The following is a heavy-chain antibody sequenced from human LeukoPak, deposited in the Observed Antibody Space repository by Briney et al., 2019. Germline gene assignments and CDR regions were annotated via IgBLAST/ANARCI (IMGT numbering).Heavy chain of an antibody. V-gene: IGHV3-9*01. J-gene: IGHJ3*02. CDR1: GFTFDDYA. CDR2: ISWNSGSI. CDR3: AKDLYSSGWYGAFDI. D-gene: IGHD6-13*01. Sequence: GRSLRLSCAASGFTFDDYAMHWVRQAPGKGLEWVSGISWNSGSIGYADSVKGRFTISRDNAKNSPYLQTNSLRAEDTALYYCAKDLYSSGWYGAFDIWGQGTMVTVSS.